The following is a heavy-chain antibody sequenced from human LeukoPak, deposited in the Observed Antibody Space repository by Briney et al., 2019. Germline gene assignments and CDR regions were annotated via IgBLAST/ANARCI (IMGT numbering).Heavy chain of an antibody. D-gene: IGHD3-22*01. CDR3: ARQGGITMIVVVPDWFDP. CDR2: IYYSGST. V-gene: IGHV4-39*01. CDR1: GGSISSSSYY. J-gene: IGHJ5*02. Sequence: SETLSLTCTVSGGSISSSSYYWGWIRQPPGKGLEWIGSIYYSGSTYYTPSLKSRVTISVDTSKNQFSLKLSSVTAADTAVYYCARQGGITMIVVVPDWFDPWGQGTLVTVSS.